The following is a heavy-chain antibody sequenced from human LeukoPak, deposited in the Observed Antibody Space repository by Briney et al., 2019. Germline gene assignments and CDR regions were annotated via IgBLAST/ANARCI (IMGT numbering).Heavy chain of an antibody. J-gene: IGHJ4*02. V-gene: IGHV3-23*01. CDR2: ISGSSGRT. CDR3: AKDRFYDILTGYPDC. CDR1: GFTLSSFG. Sequence: GGSLRLSCAASGFTLSSFGMSWVRQAPGKGLEWVSAISGSSGRTYYADAVKGRFTVSRDISKNTVSLQMNRLRADDTAMYHCAKDRFYDILTGYPDCWGQGTLVTVSS. D-gene: IGHD3-9*01.